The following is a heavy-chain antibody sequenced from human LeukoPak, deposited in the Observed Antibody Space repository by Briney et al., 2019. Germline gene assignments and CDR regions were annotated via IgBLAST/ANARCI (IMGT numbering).Heavy chain of an antibody. D-gene: IGHD6-13*01. CDR1: GESFSGYY. CDR3: ARGLEQQLVLFDY. Sequence: SETLSLTCAVYGESFSGYYRSWIRQPPGKGLEWIGEINHSGSTNYNPSLKSRVTISVDTSKNQFSLKLSSVTAADTAVYYCARGLEQQLVLFDYWGQGTLVTVSS. J-gene: IGHJ4*02. V-gene: IGHV4-34*01. CDR2: INHSGST.